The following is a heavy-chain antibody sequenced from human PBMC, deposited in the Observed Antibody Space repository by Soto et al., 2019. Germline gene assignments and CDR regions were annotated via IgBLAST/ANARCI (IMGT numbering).Heavy chain of an antibody. J-gene: IGHJ5*02. Sequence: SETLSLTCSVSGGSVSNYYWSWVRQPPGKRLEWIGYIYYTGTHDYNPSLRGRATISVDTSKDQFSLKLTSVTAADTAVYYCARDRDRHSSGLPSFATWGQGILVTVSS. V-gene: IGHV4-59*02. D-gene: IGHD3-22*01. CDR3: ARDRDRHSSGLPSFAT. CDR1: GGSVSNYY. CDR2: IYYTGTH.